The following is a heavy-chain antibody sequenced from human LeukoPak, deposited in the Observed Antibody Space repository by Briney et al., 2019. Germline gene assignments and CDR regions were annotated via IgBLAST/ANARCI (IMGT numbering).Heavy chain of an antibody. J-gene: IGHJ4*02. CDR3: TREGRETTIDY. CDR1: GFTFSSYW. V-gene: IGHV3-74*01. Sequence: GGSLRLSCAASGFTFSSYWMHWVRQAPGKGLVWVSRINRDGSTTSYADSVKGRFTISRDNAKNTLYLQMNSLRVEDTAVYYCTREGRETTIDYWGQGTLVTVSS. D-gene: IGHD1-1*01. CDR2: INRDGSTT.